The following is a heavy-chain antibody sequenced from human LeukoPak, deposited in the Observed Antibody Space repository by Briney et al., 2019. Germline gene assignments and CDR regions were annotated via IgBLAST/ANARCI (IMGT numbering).Heavy chain of an antibody. CDR3: ARDGRAGSLFAY. Sequence: SETLSLTCTVSGGSISSYYWSWIRQPPGKGLEWIGYIYYSGSTNYNPSLKSRVTISVDTSKNQFSLRLSSVTAADTAIYYCARDGRAGSLFAYWGQGTLVTVSS. CDR2: IYYSGST. J-gene: IGHJ4*02. V-gene: IGHV4-59*01. CDR1: GGSISSYY. D-gene: IGHD6-19*01.